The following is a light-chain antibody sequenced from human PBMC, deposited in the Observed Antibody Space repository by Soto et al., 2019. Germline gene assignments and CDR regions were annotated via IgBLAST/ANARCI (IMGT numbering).Light chain of an antibody. J-gene: IGKJ5*01. CDR1: QSMKMRY. V-gene: IGKV3-20*01. Sequence: EIVLMQSPVTLSLSPGERATLFCRAIQSMKMRYLAWYQQKPGQAPRVLIYAASNRATGIPDRFSAGGSGTEFTLTISSLQSEDFVVYYCQQYNSWPPITFGQGTRLEIK. CDR3: QQYNSWPPIT. CDR2: AAS.